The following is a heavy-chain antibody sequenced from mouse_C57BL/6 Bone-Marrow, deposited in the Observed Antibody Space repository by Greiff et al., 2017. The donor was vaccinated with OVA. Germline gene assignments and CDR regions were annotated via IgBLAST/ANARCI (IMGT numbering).Heavy chain of an antibody. CDR3: ARGDSSGYLYYFDY. CDR1: GYTFTDYY. CDR2: IYPGSGNT. Sequence: QVQLQQSGAELVRPGASVKLSCKASGYTFTDYYINWVKPRPGQGLEWIARIYPGSGNTYYNEKFKGKATLTAEKSSSTAYMQLSSLTSEDSAVYFCARGDSSGYLYYFDYWGQGTTLTVSS. V-gene: IGHV1-76*01. D-gene: IGHD3-2*02. J-gene: IGHJ2*01.